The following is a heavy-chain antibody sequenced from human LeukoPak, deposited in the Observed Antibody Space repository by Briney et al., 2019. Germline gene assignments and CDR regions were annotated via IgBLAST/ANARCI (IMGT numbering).Heavy chain of an antibody. D-gene: IGHD1-26*01. J-gene: IGHJ4*02. V-gene: IGHV3-23*01. CDR2: ISGSGGST. CDR3: AKDGGRGGSYFDY. CDR1: GFTFSSYA. Sequence: GGSLRLSCAASGFTFSSYAMSWVRQASGKGLEWVSAISGSGGSTYYADSVKGRFTISRDNSKNTLYLQMNSLRAEDTAVYYCAKDGGRGGSYFDYWGQGTLVTVSS.